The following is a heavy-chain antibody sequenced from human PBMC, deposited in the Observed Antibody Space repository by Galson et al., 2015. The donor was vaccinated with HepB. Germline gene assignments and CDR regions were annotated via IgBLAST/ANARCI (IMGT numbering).Heavy chain of an antibody. V-gene: IGHV5-51*01. CDR1: GYRFTTYW. D-gene: IGHD1-14*01. CDR2: ISPGDSDT. Sequence: GAEVKKPGESLKISCKGSGYRFTTYWIGWVRQMPGKGLEWMGIISPGDSDTRYGPSFQGQVTISADKSISTAYLQWSSLKASDTAMYYCVRHVPGEGFDYWGQGTLVTVSS. CDR3: VRHVPGEGFDY. J-gene: IGHJ4*02.